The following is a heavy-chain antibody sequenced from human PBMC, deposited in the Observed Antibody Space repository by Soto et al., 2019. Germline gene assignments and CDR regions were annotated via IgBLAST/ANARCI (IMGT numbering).Heavy chain of an antibody. V-gene: IGHV4-59*08. J-gene: IGHJ4*02. D-gene: IGHD4-17*01. Sequence: ETLSLTCTVSGDSISSYYWSWIRQPPGKGLEWIGYIYYIGGTNYNPSLKSRVTISVDTSKNQFSLKLSSVTAADTAVYYCARRRSYGDSDYWGQGTLVTVSS. CDR2: IYYIGGT. CDR3: ARRRSYGDSDY. CDR1: GDSISSYY.